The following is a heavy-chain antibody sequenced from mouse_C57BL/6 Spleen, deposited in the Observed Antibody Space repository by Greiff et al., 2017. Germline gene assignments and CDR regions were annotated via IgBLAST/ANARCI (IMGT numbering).Heavy chain of an antibody. V-gene: IGHV1-18*01. J-gene: IGHJ2*01. CDR3: ARSRSYGNYFDY. CDR1: GYTFTDYN. D-gene: IGHD2-1*01. CDR2: INPNNGGT. Sequence: RVEPGASVKIPCKASGYTFTDYNMDWVKQSHGKSLEWIGDINPNNGGTIYNQKFKGKATLTVDKSSSTAYMELRSLTSEDTAVYYCARSRSYGNYFDYWGQGTTRTVSS.